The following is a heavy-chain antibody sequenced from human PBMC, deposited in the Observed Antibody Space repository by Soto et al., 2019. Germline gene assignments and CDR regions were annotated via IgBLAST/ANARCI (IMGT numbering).Heavy chain of an antibody. CDR3: ARGRYGDY. CDR2: ISAHNGNT. D-gene: IGHD1-1*01. J-gene: IGHJ4*02. V-gene: IGHV1-18*01. Sequence: QVHLVQSGAEVKKSGASVKVSCKGSGYDFTTYGITWVRQAPGQGREWMAWISAHNGNTDYAQKLQGRVTVTRDTATSTAYMELRSLRSDDTAVYYCARGRYGDYWGQGALVTVSS. CDR1: GYDFTTYG.